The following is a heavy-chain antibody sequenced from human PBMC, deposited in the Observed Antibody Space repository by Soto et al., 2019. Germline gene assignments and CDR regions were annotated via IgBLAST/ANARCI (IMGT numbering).Heavy chain of an antibody. Sequence: QVQLVQSGAEVKKPGSSVKVSCKASGYTFTSYGISWVRQAPGQGLEWMGWISAYNGNTNYAQKLQGRVTMTTDTSTSTAYMELRSLRSDDTAVYYCARSSHYDFWSGYQKPIDYWGQGTLVTVSS. D-gene: IGHD3-3*01. CDR1: GYTFTSYG. CDR3: ARSSHYDFWSGYQKPIDY. V-gene: IGHV1-18*01. CDR2: ISAYNGNT. J-gene: IGHJ4*02.